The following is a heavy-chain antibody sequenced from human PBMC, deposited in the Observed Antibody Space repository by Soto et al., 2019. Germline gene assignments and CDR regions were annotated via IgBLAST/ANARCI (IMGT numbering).Heavy chain of an antibody. D-gene: IGHD2-15*01. J-gene: IGHJ2*01. CDR2: IWYDGSNK. CDR3: ASDVAATTYWHFDL. CDR1: GFTFSSYG. Sequence: GGSLRLSCAASGFTFSSYGMHWVRQAPGKGLEWVAVIWYDGSNKYYADSVKGRFTISRDNSKNTLYLQMNSLRAEDTAVYYCASDVAATTYWHFDLWGRGTLVTVSS. V-gene: IGHV3-33*01.